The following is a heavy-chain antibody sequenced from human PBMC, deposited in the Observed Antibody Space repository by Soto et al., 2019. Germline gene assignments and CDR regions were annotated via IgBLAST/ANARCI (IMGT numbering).Heavy chain of an antibody. CDR1: GYTFTDYF. CDR3: ARDTKIPANAIHDGR. Sequence: VEMVQSGAEVKKPGASVRVSCKASGYTFTDYFIHWVRQAPGQGLEWMGWINPNSGGTNYAQEFQGRVTMTRDTSITTVYLDLSRLRSDDTATYYCARDTKIPANAIHDGRWGQGTLVTFSS. J-gene: IGHJ4*02. V-gene: IGHV1-2*02. CDR2: INPNSGGT. D-gene: IGHD2-2*01.